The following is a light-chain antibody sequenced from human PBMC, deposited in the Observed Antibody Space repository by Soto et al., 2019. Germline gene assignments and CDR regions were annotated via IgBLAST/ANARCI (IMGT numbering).Light chain of an antibody. V-gene: IGKV3-11*01. CDR2: DAS. Sequence: EIVMTQSPATLSVSPGERATLSCRASQSVSSNLAWYQQKPGQAPRLLIYDASNRATGIPARFSGSGSGTDFTLTISSLEPEDFAVYYCQHRSNWPAFGGGTKVDI. CDR3: QHRSNWPA. J-gene: IGKJ4*01. CDR1: QSVSSN.